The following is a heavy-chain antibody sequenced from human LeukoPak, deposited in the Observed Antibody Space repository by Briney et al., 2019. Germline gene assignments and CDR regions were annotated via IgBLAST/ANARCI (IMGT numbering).Heavy chain of an antibody. CDR1: GFIFSSYA. J-gene: IGHJ3*02. V-gene: IGHV3-30*04. Sequence: GGSLRLSCGASGFIFSSYAMYWVRQAPGKGLEWVAVISYDGSDEDYADSVKGRFTITRENSKDTLYLQMNSLGSEDTAVYYCAKGPILGTKRGAFDIWGQGTMVIVSS. D-gene: IGHD1-26*01. CDR2: ISYDGSDE. CDR3: AKGPILGTKRGAFDI.